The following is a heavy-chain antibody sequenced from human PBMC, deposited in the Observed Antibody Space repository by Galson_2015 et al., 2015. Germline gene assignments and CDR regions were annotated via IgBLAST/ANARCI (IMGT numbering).Heavy chain of an antibody. CDR3: ATDPPYDYAAYWYFDL. J-gene: IGHJ2*01. V-gene: IGHV3-11*05. CDR2: ISTSGSYT. CDR1: GFTFHDHY. Sequence: SLRLSCAASGFTFHDHYFSWIRQAPGKGLEWISCISTSGSYTNYADSVKGRFTISRDNAKNLVYLQMNSLRADDTAVYYCATDPPYDYAAYWYFDLWGRGTLLTVSS. D-gene: IGHD4-17*01.